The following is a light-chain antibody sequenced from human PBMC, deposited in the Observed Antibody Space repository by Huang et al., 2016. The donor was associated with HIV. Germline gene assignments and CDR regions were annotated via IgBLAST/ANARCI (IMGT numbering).Light chain of an antibody. CDR3: QQYGKTPPFT. Sequence: DIVLTQSPGTLSLSPGERATLSCRASQSVSRSDLAWYQQKPGQAPRLLIYGESTRAIGSPDRFSGSGTGTDFTLTISRLEPEDFAVYYCQQYGKTPPFTFGPGTKVDI. CDR1: QSVSRSD. V-gene: IGKV3-20*01. J-gene: IGKJ3*01. CDR2: GES.